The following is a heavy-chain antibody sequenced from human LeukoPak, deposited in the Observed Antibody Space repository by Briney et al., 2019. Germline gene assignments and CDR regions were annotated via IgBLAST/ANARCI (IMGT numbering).Heavy chain of an antibody. CDR2: IYYSGST. D-gene: IGHD3-22*01. J-gene: IGHJ4*02. CDR3: ARVGTYYDSIRDYYFDY. CDR1: GGSISSHY. Sequence: SETLSLTCTVSGGSISSHYWSWIRQPPGKGLEWIGYIYYSGSTNYNPSLKSRVTISVDTSKNQFSLKLSSVTAADTAVYYCARVGTYYDSIRDYYFDYWGRGTLVTVSS. V-gene: IGHV4-59*11.